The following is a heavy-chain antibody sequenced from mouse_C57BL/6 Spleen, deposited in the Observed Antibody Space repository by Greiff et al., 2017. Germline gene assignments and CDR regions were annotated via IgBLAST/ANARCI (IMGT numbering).Heavy chain of an antibody. Sequence: DVKLVESEGGLVQPGSSMKLSCTASGFTFSDYYMAWVRQVPEKGLEWVANINYDGSSTYYLDSLKSRFIISRDNAKNILYLQMSSLKSEDTATYYCARGHYYSSLYAMDYWGQGTSVTVSS. V-gene: IGHV5-16*01. CDR3: ARGHYYSSLYAMDY. J-gene: IGHJ4*01. CDR1: GFTFSDYY. D-gene: IGHD2-12*01. CDR2: INYDGSST.